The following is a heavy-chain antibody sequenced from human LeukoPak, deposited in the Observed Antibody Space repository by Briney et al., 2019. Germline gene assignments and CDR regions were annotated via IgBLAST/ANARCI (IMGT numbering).Heavy chain of an antibody. D-gene: IGHD3-22*01. CDR1: GGSISSYY. CDR2: IYTSGST. CDR3: ARDSGDSSGYYYLFDY. Sequence: SETLSLTCTVSGGSISSYYWSWIRQPAGKGLEWIGRIYTSGSTNYNPSLKSRVTMSVDTSKNQFSLKLSSVTAADTAVCYCARDSGDSSGYYYLFDYWGQGTLVTVSS. V-gene: IGHV4-4*07. J-gene: IGHJ4*02.